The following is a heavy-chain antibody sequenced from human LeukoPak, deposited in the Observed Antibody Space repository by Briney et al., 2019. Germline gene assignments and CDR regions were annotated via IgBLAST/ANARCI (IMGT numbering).Heavy chain of an antibody. D-gene: IGHD6-6*01. J-gene: IGHJ4*02. CDR2: IKSKTDGGTT. V-gene: IGHV3-15*01. CDR3: ATGQQLVPDY. Sequence: GGSLRLSCAASGVSFSNAWMTWVRLAPGKGLEWVGRIKSKTDGGTTDYAAPVKGRITISRDDSKNALYLQMNSLKTEDTAVYYCATGQQLVPDYWGQGTLVTVSS. CDR1: GVSFSNAW.